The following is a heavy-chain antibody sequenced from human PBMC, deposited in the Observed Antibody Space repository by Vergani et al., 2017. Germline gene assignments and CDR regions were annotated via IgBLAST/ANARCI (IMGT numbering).Heavy chain of an antibody. CDR2: MYHSGST. CDR3: GRVADFYGLGSRLLDL. V-gene: IGHV4-59*01. Sequence: QVQLQESGPGLVKPSETLSLTCTVSGGSMSGYYWSWIRQPPGKELEWIGYMYHSGSTNYNPSLETRVTISGDTSKNQFSLKLNSVTAADTAVYYCGRVADFYGLGSRLLDLWGQGILVTASS. D-gene: IGHD3-10*01. CDR1: GGSMSGYY. J-gene: IGHJ5*02.